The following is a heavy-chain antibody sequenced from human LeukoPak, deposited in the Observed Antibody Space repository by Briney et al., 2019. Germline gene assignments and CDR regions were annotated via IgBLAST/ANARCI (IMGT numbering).Heavy chain of an antibody. CDR1: GYSISSGYY. CDR2: IYHSGST. J-gene: IGHJ5*02. Sequence: SSETLSLTCAVSGYSISSGYYWGWIRQPPGKGLEWIGSIYHSGSTYYNPSLKSRVTISVDTSKNQFSLKLSSVTAADTAVYYCARHRRIVVVPAAGGLWFDPWGQGTLVTVSS. D-gene: IGHD2-2*01. V-gene: IGHV4-38-2*01. CDR3: ARHRRIVVVPAAGGLWFDP.